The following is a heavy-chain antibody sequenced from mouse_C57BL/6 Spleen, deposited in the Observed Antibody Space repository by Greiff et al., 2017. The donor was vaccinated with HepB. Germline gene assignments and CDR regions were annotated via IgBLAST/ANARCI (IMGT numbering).Heavy chain of an antibody. Sequence: QVQLQQSGPELVKPGASVKISCKASGYAFSSSWMNWVKQRPGKGLEWIGRIYPGDGDTNYNGKFKGKATLTADKSSSTAYLQLSSLTSEDSAVYFGAREAYAMDYWGQGTSVTVSS. V-gene: IGHV1-82*01. J-gene: IGHJ4*01. CDR2: IYPGDGDT. CDR3: AREAYAMDY. CDR1: GYAFSSSW.